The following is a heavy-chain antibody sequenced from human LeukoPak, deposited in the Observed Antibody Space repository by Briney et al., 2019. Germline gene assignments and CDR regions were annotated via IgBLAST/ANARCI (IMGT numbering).Heavy chain of an antibody. D-gene: IGHD4-11*01. CDR3: ARNSNYPTSYYYYGMDV. Sequence: ASVKVSCKASGYTFTSYGISWVRQAPEQGLEWMGWISAYNGNTNYAQKLQGRVTMTTDTSTSTAYMELRSLRSDDTAVYYCARNSNYPTSYYYYGMDVWGQGTTVTVSS. CDR2: ISAYNGNT. J-gene: IGHJ6*02. V-gene: IGHV1-18*01. CDR1: GYTFTSYG.